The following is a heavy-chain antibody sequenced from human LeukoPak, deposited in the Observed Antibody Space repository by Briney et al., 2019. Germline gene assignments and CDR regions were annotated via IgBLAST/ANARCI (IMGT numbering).Heavy chain of an antibody. J-gene: IGHJ4*02. CDR3: ARAVSGRFDY. D-gene: IGHD6-19*01. CDR1: GGSMSPYH. Sequence: PSETLSLTCTVAGGSMSPYHWGWIRQPPGKGLEWTGYIYYSGSTNYNPSLNSRVTISVDTSKNQFSLRLSSVTAADTAIYYCARAVSGRFDYWGQGTLVTVSS. V-gene: IGHV4-59*08. CDR2: IYYSGST.